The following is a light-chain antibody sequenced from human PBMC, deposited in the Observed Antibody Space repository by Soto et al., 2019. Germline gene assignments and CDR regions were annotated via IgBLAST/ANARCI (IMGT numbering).Light chain of an antibody. CDR1: QSVNSR. Sequence: EIVLTQSPGTLSLSPGERATLSCRASQSVNSRLAWYQHKPGQAPRLLIPGASSRATGTPDRFRCSVSGTDLTLTINRMETEDFALYYCQQYGSSPPTFGQGTKGDIK. CDR3: QQYGSSPPT. V-gene: IGKV3-20*01. J-gene: IGKJ1*01. CDR2: GAS.